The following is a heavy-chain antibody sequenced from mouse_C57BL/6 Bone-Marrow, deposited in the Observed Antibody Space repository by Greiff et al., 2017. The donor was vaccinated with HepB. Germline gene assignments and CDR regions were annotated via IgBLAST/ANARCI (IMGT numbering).Heavy chain of an antibody. J-gene: IGHJ4*01. Sequence: VQLQESGPELVKPGASVKISCKASGYSFTSYYIHWVKQRPGQGLEWIGWIYPGSGNTKYNEKFKGKATLTADTSSSTAYMQLSSLTSEDSAVYYCAGGGTLYYAMDYWGQGTSVTVSS. D-gene: IGHD2-14*01. CDR3: AGGGTLYYAMDY. V-gene: IGHV1-66*01. CDR2: IYPGSGNT. CDR1: GYSFTSYY.